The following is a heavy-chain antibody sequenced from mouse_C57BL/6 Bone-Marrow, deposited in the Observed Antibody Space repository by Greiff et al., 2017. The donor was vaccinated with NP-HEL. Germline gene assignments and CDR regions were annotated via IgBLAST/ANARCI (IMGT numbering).Heavy chain of an antibody. D-gene: IGHD1-1*01. CDR2: INSAGSSN. J-gene: IGHJ3*01. V-gene: IGHV5-16*01. CDR3: ARDDYYGSSPVAY. Sequence: EVKLVESEGGLVQPGSSLTLSCTASGFTFSDYYMAWVRQVPEKGLEWVANINSAGSSNYYLDSLKSRFLIPRDNAKNILYMKMSSLKSDDTATDDCARDDYYGSSPVAYCGQGTLVTVSA. CDR1: GFTFSDYY.